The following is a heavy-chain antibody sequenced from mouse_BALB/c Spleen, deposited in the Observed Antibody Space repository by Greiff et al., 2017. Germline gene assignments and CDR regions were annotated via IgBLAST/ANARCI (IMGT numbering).Heavy chain of an antibody. CDR1: GFTFSDYY. CDR3: ANQYGNYYGNSPFAY. CDR2: ISDGGSYT. Sequence: DVHLVESGGGLVKPGGSLKLSCAASGFTFSDYYMYWVRQTPEKRLEWVATISDGGSYTYYPDSVKGRFTISRDNAKNNLYLQMSSLKSEDTAMYYCANQYGNYYGNSPFAYWGQGTLVTVSA. J-gene: IGHJ3*01. D-gene: IGHD2-1*01. V-gene: IGHV5-4*02.